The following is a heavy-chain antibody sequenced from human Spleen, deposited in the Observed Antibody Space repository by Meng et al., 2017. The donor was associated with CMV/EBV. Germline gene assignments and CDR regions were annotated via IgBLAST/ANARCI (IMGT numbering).Heavy chain of an antibody. CDR1: GYTFTGYY. CDR3: ARDLRGFDFWSVQENYYGMDV. Sequence: ASVKVSCKASGYTFTGYYMHWVRQAPGQGLEWMGWINPNSGDTYYAHKFQGRVTMTRDTSISTAYMELSRLRSDDTAVYYCARDLRGFDFWSVQENYYGMDVWGQGTTVTVSS. CDR2: INPNSGDT. D-gene: IGHD3-3*01. V-gene: IGHV1-2*07. J-gene: IGHJ6*02.